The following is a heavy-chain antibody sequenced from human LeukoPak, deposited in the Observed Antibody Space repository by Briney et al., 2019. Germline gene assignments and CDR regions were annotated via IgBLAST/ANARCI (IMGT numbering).Heavy chain of an antibody. CDR2: IIPIFGTA. J-gene: IGHJ6*04. Sequence: ASVKVSCKASGYTFTSYGISWVRQAPGQGLEWMGGIIPIFGTANYAQKFQGRVTITADESTSTAYMELSSLRSEDTAVYYCARASILALPAAHGGYYYYGMDVWGKGTTVTVSS. D-gene: IGHD2-2*01. V-gene: IGHV1-69*13. CDR1: GYTFTSYG. CDR3: ARASILALPAAHGGYYYYGMDV.